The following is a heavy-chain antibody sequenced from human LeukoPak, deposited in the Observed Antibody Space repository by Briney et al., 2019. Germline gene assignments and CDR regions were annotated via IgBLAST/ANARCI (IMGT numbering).Heavy chain of an antibody. J-gene: IGHJ1*01. CDR2: IIPIFGTA. CDR3: AREYYYDSSALLEYFQH. CDR1: GGTFSSYA. Sequence: ASVKVSCKASGGTFSSYAISWVRQAPGQGLEWMGRIIPIFGTANYAQKFQGRVTITTDESTSTAYMALSSLRSEDTAVYYCAREYYYDSSALLEYFQHWGQGTLVTVSS. D-gene: IGHD3-22*01. V-gene: IGHV1-69*05.